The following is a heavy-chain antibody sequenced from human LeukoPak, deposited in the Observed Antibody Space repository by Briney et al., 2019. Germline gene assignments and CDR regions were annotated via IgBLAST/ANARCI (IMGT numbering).Heavy chain of an antibody. D-gene: IGHD5-18*01. V-gene: IGHV3-30*02. J-gene: IGHJ6*03. CDR3: AILPDTAMVTQPGDYYYMDV. CDR2: IRYDGSNK. CDR1: GFTFSSYG. Sequence: GGSLRLSCAASGFTFSSYGMHWVRQAPGKGLEWVAFIRYDGSNKYYADSVKGRFTISRDNSKNTLYLQMNSLRAEDTAVYYCAILPDTAMVTQPGDYYYMDVWGKGTTVTVSS.